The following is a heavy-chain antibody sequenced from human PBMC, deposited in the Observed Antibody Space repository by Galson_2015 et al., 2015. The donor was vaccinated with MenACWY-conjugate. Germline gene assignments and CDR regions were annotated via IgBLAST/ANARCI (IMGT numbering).Heavy chain of an antibody. D-gene: IGHD1-26*01. CDR2: INPGGSST. V-gene: IGHV3-74*01. J-gene: IGHJ4*01. CDR3: AKTRGAVLYFDS. Sequence: SLRLSCAASGFIFNTYWMHWVRQAPGKGLVWVSRINPGGSSTTYADFVKDRFTISRDNAKNTLYLQMNSLRPEDTAVFYCAKTRGAVLYFDSWGHSTLVTVSS. CDR1: GFIFNTYW.